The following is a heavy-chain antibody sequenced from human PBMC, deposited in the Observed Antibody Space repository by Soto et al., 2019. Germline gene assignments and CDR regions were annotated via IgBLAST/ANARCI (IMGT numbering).Heavy chain of an antibody. CDR2: IYPGDSGT. CDR1: GYSFITYW. CDR3: ARSLSGYSSSWYDY. J-gene: IGHJ4*02. D-gene: IGHD6-13*01. V-gene: IGHV5-51*01. Sequence: GESLKISCKGSGYSFITYWIGWVRQMPGKGLEWMGVIYPGDSGTRYSPSFQGQVTISADKSITTAYLQWSSLKASDTAMYYCARSLSGYSSSWYDYWGQGTLVTVSS.